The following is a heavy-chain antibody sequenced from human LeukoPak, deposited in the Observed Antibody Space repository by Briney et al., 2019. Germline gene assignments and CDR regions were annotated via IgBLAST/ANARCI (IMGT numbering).Heavy chain of an antibody. D-gene: IGHD5-18*01. J-gene: IGHJ6*03. V-gene: IGHV4-59*01. CDR2: IYYSGST. CDR1: GGSISSYY. CDR3: ARTTEGGYTYDYFYYYYMDV. Sequence: SETLSLTCTVSGGSISSYYWSWIRQPPGKGLVWIGYIYYSGSTNYNPSLKSRVTISVDTSKNQFSLKLSSVTAADTAVYYCARTTEGGYTYDYFYYYYMDVWGKGTTVTISS.